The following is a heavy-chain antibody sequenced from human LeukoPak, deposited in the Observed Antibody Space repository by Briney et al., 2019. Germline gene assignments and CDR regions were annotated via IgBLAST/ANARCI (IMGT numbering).Heavy chain of an antibody. V-gene: IGHV3-30*18. CDR2: ISYDESNK. CDR1: GFPFSSYG. J-gene: IGHJ4*02. CDR3: AKSTTVTTQQRGYFDY. Sequence: GGSLRLSCVASGFPFSSYGMHWVRQAPGKGLEWVAVISYDESNKYFADSVKGRFTISRDNPKNTLYLQMNSLRPEDTAVYYCAKSTTVTTQQRGYFDYWGQGTLVTVSS. D-gene: IGHD4-11*01.